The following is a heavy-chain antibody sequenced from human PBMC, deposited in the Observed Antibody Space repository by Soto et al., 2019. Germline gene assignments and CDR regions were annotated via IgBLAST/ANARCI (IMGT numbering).Heavy chain of an antibody. D-gene: IGHD7-27*01. J-gene: IGHJ5*02. CDR1: GGSFSGYY. V-gene: IGHV4-34*01. Sequence: SETLSLTCAVYGGSFSGYYFWNWIRQPPGKGLEWIGQINHSGSTSYNPSLKSRVTISVDTSKNQFSLNLSSVTAADTAVYYCAILGGVPRFDPWGQVTLVTVSS. CDR3: AILGGVPRFDP. CDR2: INHSGST.